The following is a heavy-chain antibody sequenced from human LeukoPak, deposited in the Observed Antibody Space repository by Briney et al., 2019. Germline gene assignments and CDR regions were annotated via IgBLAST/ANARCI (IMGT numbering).Heavy chain of an antibody. D-gene: IGHD6-6*01. CDR2: IYYSGGT. CDR1: GGSISSYY. J-gene: IGHJ4*02. Sequence: KASETLSLTCTVSGGSISSYYWSWIRQPPGKGLEWIGYIYYSGGTNYNPSLKSRVTISVDTSKNQFSLKLSSVTAADTAVYYSARHGQIAARPGYFDYWGQGTLVTVSS. V-gene: IGHV4-59*08. CDR3: ARHGQIAARPGYFDY.